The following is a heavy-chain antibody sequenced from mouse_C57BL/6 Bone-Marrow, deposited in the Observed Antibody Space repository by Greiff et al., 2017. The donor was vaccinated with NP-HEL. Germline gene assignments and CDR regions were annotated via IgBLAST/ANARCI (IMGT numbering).Heavy chain of an antibody. V-gene: IGHV1-82*01. CDR3: ARAGFRYFDY. Sequence: QVQLKESGPELVKPGASVKISCKASGYAFSSSWMNWVKQRPGKGLEWIGRIYPGDGDTNYKGKFKGKATLTADKSSSTAYMQLSSLTSEDSAVYFWARAGFRYFDYWGQGTTLTVSS. CDR2: IYPGDGDT. J-gene: IGHJ2*01. CDR1: GYAFSSSW.